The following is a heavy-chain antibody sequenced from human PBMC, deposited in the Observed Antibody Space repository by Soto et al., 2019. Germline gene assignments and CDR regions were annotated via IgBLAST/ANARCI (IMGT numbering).Heavy chain of an antibody. CDR2: INAGNGNT. CDR3: ARGLGPTLYDCGGDCLYFDY. CDR1: GYTFTSYA. J-gene: IGHJ4*02. Sequence: GASVKVSCKASGYTFTSYAMHWVRQAPGQRLEWMGWINAGNGNTKYSQKFQGRVTITRDTSASTAYMELSSLRSEDTAVYYCARGLGPTLYDCGGDCLYFDYWGQGTLVTVSS. D-gene: IGHD2-21*02. V-gene: IGHV1-3*01.